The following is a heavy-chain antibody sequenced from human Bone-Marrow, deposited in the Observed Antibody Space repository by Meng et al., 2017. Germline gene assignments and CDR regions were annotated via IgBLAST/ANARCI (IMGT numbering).Heavy chain of an antibody. V-gene: IGHV4-34*01. Sequence: QGQRQRWGAGLFKPSETLSRTVAVDGGCFSGYYWSWIRQPPGKGLEWIGEINHSGSTNYNPSLKSRVTISVDTSKNQFSLKLSSVTAADTAVYYCARGRVFRRTIFGVVIFDYWGQGTLVTVSS. CDR2: INHSGST. CDR1: GGCFSGYY. CDR3: ARGRVFRRTIFGVVIFDY. J-gene: IGHJ4*02. D-gene: IGHD3-3*01.